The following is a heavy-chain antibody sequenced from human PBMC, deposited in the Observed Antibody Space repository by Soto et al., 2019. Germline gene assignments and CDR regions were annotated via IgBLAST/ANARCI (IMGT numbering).Heavy chain of an antibody. CDR2: TYYRSKWYN. CDR1: GDSVSSNSAA. Sequence: SQTLSLTCAISGDSVSSNSAAWNCIRQSPSRGLEWLGRTYYRSKWYNDYAVSVKSRITINPDTSKNQFSLQLNSVTPEDTAVYYCARGARSSGWYNFDYWGQGTLVTVSS. V-gene: IGHV6-1*01. CDR3: ARGARSSGWYNFDY. D-gene: IGHD6-19*01. J-gene: IGHJ4*02.